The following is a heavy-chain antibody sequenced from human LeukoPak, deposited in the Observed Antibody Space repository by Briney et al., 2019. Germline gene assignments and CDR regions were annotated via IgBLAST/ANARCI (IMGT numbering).Heavy chain of an antibody. Sequence: SETLSLTCTVSGGSISSYYWSWIRQPPGKGLEWIGYIYYSGSSSYNPSLKSRVTISVDTSKNQFSLKLSSVSAADTAVYYCARYGFRDSSGYYYGYWGQGTLVTVSS. V-gene: IGHV4-59*01. J-gene: IGHJ4*02. CDR1: GGSISSYY. D-gene: IGHD3-22*01. CDR2: IYYSGSS. CDR3: ARYGFRDSSGYYYGY.